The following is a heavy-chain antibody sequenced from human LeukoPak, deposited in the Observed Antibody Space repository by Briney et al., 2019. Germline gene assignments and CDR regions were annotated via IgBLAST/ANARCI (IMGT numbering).Heavy chain of an antibody. CDR3: ARDLKQDC. CDR2: INPNSGGT. V-gene: IGHV1-2*02. Sequence: ASVKVSCKASGYTFTGYYLHWLRQAPGQGLEWMGWINPNSGGTSYAQKFQGRVTVTRDTSISTAYMELSRLRSDDTAVYYCARDLKQDCWGQGTLVTVSS. J-gene: IGHJ4*02. CDR1: GYTFTGYY.